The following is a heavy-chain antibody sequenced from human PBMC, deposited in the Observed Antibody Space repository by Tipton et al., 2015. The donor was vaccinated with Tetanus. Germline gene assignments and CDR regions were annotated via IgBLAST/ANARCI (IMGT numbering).Heavy chain of an antibody. J-gene: IGHJ4*02. D-gene: IGHD3-22*01. Sequence: SLRLSCAASGFTFSSYSMNWVRQAPGKGLEWVSYISSSSSIIYYADSVKGRFTISRDNAKNSLYLQMNSLRAEDTAVYYCARGLYYYDSSSYLQGDYWGQGTLVTVSS. CDR2: ISSSSSII. CDR1: GFTFSSYS. V-gene: IGHV3-48*01. CDR3: ARGLYYYDSSSYLQGDY.